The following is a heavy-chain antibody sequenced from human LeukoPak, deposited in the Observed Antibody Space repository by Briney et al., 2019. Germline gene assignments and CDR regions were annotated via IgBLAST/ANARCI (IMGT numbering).Heavy chain of an antibody. J-gene: IGHJ4*02. Sequence: GGSLRLSCAISGFTVSSKYMSWVRQAPGKGLEWVSILYNDGRTFYAHSVKGRFTISRDNSKNTLYLQMNSLRAEDTAVYYCAKLSMDSYYFDHWGQGTLVTVSS. CDR1: GFTVSSKY. CDR2: LYNDGRT. V-gene: IGHV3-53*01. CDR3: AKLSMDSYYFDH. D-gene: IGHD3/OR15-3a*01.